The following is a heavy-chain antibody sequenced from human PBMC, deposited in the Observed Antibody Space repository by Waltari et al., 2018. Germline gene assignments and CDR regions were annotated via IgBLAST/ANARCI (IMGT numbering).Heavy chain of an antibody. D-gene: IGHD6-13*01. CDR1: GFTFSSYA. CDR3: AKFSSWHD. V-gene: IGHV3-23*03. CDR2: IYSGGST. Sequence: EVQLLESGGGLVQPGGSLRLSCAASGFTFSSYAMSWVRQAPGKGLEWVSVIYSGGSTYYADSVKGRFTISRDNSKNTLYLQMNSLRAEDTAVYYCAKFSSWHDWGQGTLVTVSS. J-gene: IGHJ4*02.